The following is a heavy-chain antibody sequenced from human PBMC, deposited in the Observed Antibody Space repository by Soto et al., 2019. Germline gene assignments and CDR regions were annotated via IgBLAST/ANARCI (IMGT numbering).Heavy chain of an antibody. J-gene: IGHJ4*02. CDR2: IRANNGNT. D-gene: IGHD5-12*01. CDR3: ARVQSGSDFAY. V-gene: IGHV1-18*01. Sequence: QVQLVQSGAAVKKPGASVKVSCKASGYTFTSYGINWVRQAPGQGLEWMGWIRANNGNTHYAQKLQGRGTMTTDTSTSTAYMELSSLRSDDKAVYDCARVQSGSDFAYWGQGTLVTVSS. CDR1: GYTFTSYG.